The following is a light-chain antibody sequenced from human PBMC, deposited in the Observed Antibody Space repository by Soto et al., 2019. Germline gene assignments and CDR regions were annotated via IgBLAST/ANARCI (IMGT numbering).Light chain of an antibody. CDR1: QNVNSN. CDR3: QQYNNWPPT. V-gene: IGKV3-15*01. Sequence: EIVMTQSQSTRSVSPGLRSTHTYRASQNVNSNLAWYQQKTGQAPRLLIYGASTRATGIPARFSGSGYGTEFNLTISSLQSEDSAVYYCQQYNNWPPTFGQGTRLEIK. CDR2: GAS. J-gene: IGKJ5*01.